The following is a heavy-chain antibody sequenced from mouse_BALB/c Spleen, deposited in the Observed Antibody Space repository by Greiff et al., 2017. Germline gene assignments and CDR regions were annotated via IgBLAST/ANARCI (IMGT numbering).Heavy chain of an antibody. D-gene: IGHD2-1*01. CDR1: GFNIKDTY. CDR3: ARGNYGNYLYAMDY. CDR2: IDPANGNT. V-gene: IGHV14-3*02. J-gene: IGHJ4*01. Sequence: VQLQQSGAELVKPGASVKLSCTASGFNIKDTYMHWVKQRPEQGLEWIGRIDPANGNTKYDPKFQGKATITADTSSNTAYLQLSSLTSEDTAVYYCARGNYGNYLYAMDYWGQGTSVTVSS.